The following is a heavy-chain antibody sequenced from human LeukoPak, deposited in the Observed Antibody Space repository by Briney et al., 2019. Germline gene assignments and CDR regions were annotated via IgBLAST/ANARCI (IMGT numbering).Heavy chain of an antibody. D-gene: IGHD6-19*01. V-gene: IGHV3-9*01. CDR3: AKDGQRRAVSVVTYMDV. CDR2: INWNSGRM. J-gene: IGHJ6*03. Sequence: GGSLRLSCAAAGFTFDDYAMHWVRQALGKGLEWVSTINWNSGRMEYADSVKGRFTISRDNAKNSLYLQMNSLRDEDTALYYCAKDGQRRAVSVVTYMDVWGKGTTVTVSS. CDR1: GFTFDDYA.